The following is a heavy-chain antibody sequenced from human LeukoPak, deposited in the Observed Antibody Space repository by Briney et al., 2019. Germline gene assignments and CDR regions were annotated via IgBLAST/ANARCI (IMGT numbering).Heavy chain of an antibody. CDR3: ASGRVTPYY. Sequence: PSETLSLTCAVYGGSFSGYYRSWIRQPPGKGLEWIGEINHSGSTNYNPSLKSRVTISVDTSKNQFSLKLSSVTAADTAVYYCASGRVTPYYWGQGTLVTVSS. V-gene: IGHV4-34*01. CDR1: GGSFSGYY. CDR2: INHSGST. J-gene: IGHJ4*02. D-gene: IGHD5-18*01.